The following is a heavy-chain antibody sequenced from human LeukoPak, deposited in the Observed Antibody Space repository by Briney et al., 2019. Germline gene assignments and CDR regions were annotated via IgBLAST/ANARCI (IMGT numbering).Heavy chain of an antibody. CDR3: ARGVLMVRGVIITNDAFDI. CDR1: GYTFTSYY. V-gene: IGHV1-46*01. D-gene: IGHD3-10*01. CDR2: INPSGGST. J-gene: IGHJ3*02. Sequence: ASVTVSCKASGYTFTSYYMHWVRQAPGQGLEWMGIINPSGGSTSYAQKFQGRVTMTRDTSTSTVYMELRSLRSDDTAVYYCARGVLMVRGVIITNDAFDIWGQGTMVTVSS.